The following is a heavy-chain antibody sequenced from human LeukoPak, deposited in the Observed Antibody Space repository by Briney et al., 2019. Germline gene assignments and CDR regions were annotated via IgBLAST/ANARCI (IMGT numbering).Heavy chain of an antibody. Sequence: ASVKVSCKASGYTFTNYYIHWVRQAPGQGLEWMGLINPGGDNTNYAQNLQGRFTMTRDTSASTVYMELSSLRSEDTAIYYCARIRDGYNDAYDIWGQGTVVTAPS. CDR3: ARIRDGYNDAYDI. CDR2: INPGGDNT. V-gene: IGHV1-46*04. D-gene: IGHD5-24*01. CDR1: GYTFTNYY. J-gene: IGHJ3*02.